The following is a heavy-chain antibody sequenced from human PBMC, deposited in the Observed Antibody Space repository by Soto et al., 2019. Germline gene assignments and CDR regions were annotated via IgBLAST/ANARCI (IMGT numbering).Heavy chain of an antibody. V-gene: IGHV4-59*01. J-gene: IGHJ4*02. CDR3: ARDEDAFDY. Sequence: SETLSLTCTVSGGSISTYYWSWIRQPPGKGLEWIGYIYYSGGTNYNPSLKSRVTISVGTSKNQFSLKLTSVTAADTAVYYCARDEDAFDYWGLGTLVTVSS. CDR1: GGSISTYY. CDR2: IYYSGGT.